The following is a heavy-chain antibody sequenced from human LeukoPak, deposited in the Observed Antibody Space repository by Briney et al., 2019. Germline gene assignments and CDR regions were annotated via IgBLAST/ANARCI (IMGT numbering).Heavy chain of an antibody. CDR1: GFTFSSYW. V-gene: IGHV3-74*01. CDR3: AKADAKIKFDY. J-gene: IGHJ4*02. Sequence: GGSLRLSCAASGFTFSSYWMHWVRQAPGKGLVWVSRINSDGSSTSYADSVKGRFTISRDNSKNTLYLQMNSLRAEDTAVYYCAKADAKIKFDYWGQGTLVTVSS. CDR2: INSDGSST.